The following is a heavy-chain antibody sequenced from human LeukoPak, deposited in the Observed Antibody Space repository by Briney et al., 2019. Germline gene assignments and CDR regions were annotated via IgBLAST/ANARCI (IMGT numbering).Heavy chain of an antibody. D-gene: IGHD6-13*01. CDR3: ARDRQLSYSSSWPDY. CDR2: INPNSGGT. CDR1: GYTFTGYY. Sequence: ASVKVSCKASGYTFTGYYMHWVRQAPGQGLEWMGWINPNSGGTNHAQKFQGRVTMTRDTSISTAYMELSRLRSDDTAVYYCARDRQLSYSSSWPDYWGQGTLVTVSS. J-gene: IGHJ4*02. V-gene: IGHV1-2*02.